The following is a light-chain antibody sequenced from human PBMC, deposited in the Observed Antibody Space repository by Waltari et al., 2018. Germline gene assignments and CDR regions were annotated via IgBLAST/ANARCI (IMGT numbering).Light chain of an antibody. CDR3: SSYTSSSTLL. J-gene: IGLJ2*01. CDR2: DVS. CDR1: TNDVGYNTY. Sequence: QSALTQPASVSGSPGQSITISCTGPTNDVGYNTYVCWYQQHPGKAPKLMIYDVSKRPSGIADRFSGSRSGNTASLTISGLQADDEADYYCSSYTSSSTLLFGGGTKVTVL. V-gene: IGLV2-14*03.